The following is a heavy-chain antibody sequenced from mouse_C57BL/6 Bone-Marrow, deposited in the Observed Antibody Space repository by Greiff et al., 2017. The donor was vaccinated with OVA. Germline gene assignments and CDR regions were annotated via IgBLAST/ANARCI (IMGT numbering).Heavy chain of an antibody. Sequence: VQLQQSGPELVKPGASVKISCKASGYAFSSSWMNWVKQRPGKGLEWIGRIYPGDGDTNYNGKFKGKATLTADKSSSTAYMQLSSLTSADSAVYFCARGGDVPWYFDVWGTGTTVTVSS. J-gene: IGHJ1*03. CDR1: GYAFSSSW. CDR2: IYPGDGDT. CDR3: ARGGDVPWYFDV. V-gene: IGHV1-82*01. D-gene: IGHD3-3*01.